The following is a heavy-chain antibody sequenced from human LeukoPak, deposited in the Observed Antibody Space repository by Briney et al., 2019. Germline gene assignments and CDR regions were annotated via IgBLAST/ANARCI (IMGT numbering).Heavy chain of an antibody. Sequence: SETLSLTCTVSGGSISSSSYYWGWIRQPPGKGLEWIGSIYYSGSTYYNPSLKSRVTISVDTSKNQFSLKLSSVTAADTAVYYCARVRSGWYDTKYYYYYYYMDVWGKGTTVTVSS. CDR3: ARVRSGWYDTKYYYYYYYMDV. D-gene: IGHD6-19*01. J-gene: IGHJ6*03. CDR2: IYYSGST. V-gene: IGHV4-39*07. CDR1: GGSISSSSYY.